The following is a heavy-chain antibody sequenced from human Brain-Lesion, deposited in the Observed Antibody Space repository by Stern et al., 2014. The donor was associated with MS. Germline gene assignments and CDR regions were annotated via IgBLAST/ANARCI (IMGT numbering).Heavy chain of an antibody. CDR1: GFTFSNYW. J-gene: IGHJ5*01. CDR2: VNNDGRRT. D-gene: IGHD3-10*01. Sequence: EVQLVESGGGLVQPGGSLRLSSATSGFTFSNYWLHWVPQDPGKGLVWVSRVNNDGRRTSYADSVKGRFTMSRDNAKNTLYLQMNSLRVEDTAIYYCARGERWFDSWGQGTLVTVSS. CDR3: ARGERWFDS. V-gene: IGHV3-74*02.